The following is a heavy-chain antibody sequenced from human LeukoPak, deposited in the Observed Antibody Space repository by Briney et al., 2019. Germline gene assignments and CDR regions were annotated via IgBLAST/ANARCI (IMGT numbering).Heavy chain of an antibody. CDR1: GFTFSSYA. J-gene: IGHJ4*02. D-gene: IGHD3-22*01. CDR2: ISGSGGST. Sequence: GGSLRLSCAASGFTFSSYAMSWVRQAPGKGLEWVSAISGSGGSTYYADSVKGRFTISRDNSKNTLYLQMNSLRAEDTAVYYCARADDYYDSSGSQYYFDYWGQGTLVTVSS. CDR3: ARADDYYDSSGSQYYFDY. V-gene: IGHV3-23*01.